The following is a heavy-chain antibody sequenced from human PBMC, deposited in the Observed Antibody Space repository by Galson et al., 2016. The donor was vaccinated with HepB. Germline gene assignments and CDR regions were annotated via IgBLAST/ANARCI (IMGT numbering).Heavy chain of an antibody. D-gene: IGHD2-2*01. CDR1: GYTFTTYG. Sequence: SVKVSCKASGYTFTTYGISWVRQAPGQGLEWMGWISAYNGNTNYAQKLQGRDTMTTDTSTSTAYMELRSLRSDDTAAYYCARDPRKIRYQLLEIYYYYYAMDVWGQGTTVTVSS. CDR2: ISAYNGNT. V-gene: IGHV1-18*01. J-gene: IGHJ6*02. CDR3: ARDPRKIRYQLLEIYYYYYAMDV.